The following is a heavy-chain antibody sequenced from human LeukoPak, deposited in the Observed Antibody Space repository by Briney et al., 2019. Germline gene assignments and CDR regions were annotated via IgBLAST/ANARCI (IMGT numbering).Heavy chain of an antibody. CDR1: GFTFSSYA. CDR2: ISGSGGST. V-gene: IGHV3-23*01. J-gene: IGHJ5*02. Sequence: GGSLRLSCAASGFTFSSYAMSWVRQAPGKGLEWVSAISGSGGSTYYADSVKGRFTSSRDKSKNTLYLQMNSLRAEDTAVYYCAKLGIVVVVAATTWFDPWGQGTLVTVSS. D-gene: IGHD2-15*01. CDR3: AKLGIVVVVAATTWFDP.